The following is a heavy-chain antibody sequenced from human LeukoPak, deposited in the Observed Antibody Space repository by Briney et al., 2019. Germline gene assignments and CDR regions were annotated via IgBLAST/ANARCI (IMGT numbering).Heavy chain of an antibody. J-gene: IGHJ4*02. CDR1: GFTFSSYG. CDR3: AKVSGQVED. Sequence: PGGSLRLSCAASGFTFSSYGMIWVRRAPGKGLEWVSGISISYSRTYYADSVKGRFTISRDNSRNTLYLQMNSLRAEDTAIYYCAKVSGQVEDWGQGTLVTVTS. D-gene: IGHD6-19*01. CDR2: ISISYSRT. V-gene: IGHV3-23*01.